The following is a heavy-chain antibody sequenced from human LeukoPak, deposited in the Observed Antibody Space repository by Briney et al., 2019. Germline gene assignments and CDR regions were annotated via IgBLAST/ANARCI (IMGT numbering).Heavy chain of an antibody. D-gene: IGHD1-26*01. Sequence: TGGSLRLSCAASGFTFSSYAMHWVRQAPGKGLEWVAVISYDGSNKYYADSVKGRFTISRDNSKNTLYLQMNSLRADDSAVYYCARDFGSGSSPIGYWGQGTLVTVSS. CDR3: ARDFGSGSSPIGY. CDR2: ISYDGSNK. CDR1: GFTFSSYA. J-gene: IGHJ4*02. V-gene: IGHV3-30-3*01.